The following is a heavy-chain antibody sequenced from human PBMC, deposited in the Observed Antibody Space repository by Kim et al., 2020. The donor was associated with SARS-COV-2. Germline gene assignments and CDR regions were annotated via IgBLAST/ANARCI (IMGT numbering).Heavy chain of an antibody. CDR2: ISGSASVT. D-gene: IGHD3-10*01. J-gene: IGHJ4*01. CDR3: AKTLLRGVLVNEGGDY. Sequence: GGSLRLSCAASGFTFNDYAMSWVRQAPGKGPEWVSSISGSASVTYHADSVKGRFTVSRDNSQNTLYLQMNSLRAEDTAVYYCAKTLLRGVLVNEGGDYWG. CDR1: GFTFNDYA. V-gene: IGHV3-23*01.